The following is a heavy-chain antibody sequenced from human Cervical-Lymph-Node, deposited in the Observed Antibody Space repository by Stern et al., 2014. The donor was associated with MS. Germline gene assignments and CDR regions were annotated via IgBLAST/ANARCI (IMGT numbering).Heavy chain of an antibody. CDR2: ISSSSTYI. CDR3: AILKGGSPFDY. Sequence: EVQLVESGGGLVKPGGSLRLSCEVSGITMRTYSMNWVRQAPGKGLEWVSFISSSSTYIYYADSVEGRFTISRDNAKSSLYLHMTSLRAEDTAVYYCAILKGGSPFDYWGQGTLVAVSS. V-gene: IGHV3-21*01. J-gene: IGHJ4*02. CDR1: GITMRTYS. D-gene: IGHD2-15*01.